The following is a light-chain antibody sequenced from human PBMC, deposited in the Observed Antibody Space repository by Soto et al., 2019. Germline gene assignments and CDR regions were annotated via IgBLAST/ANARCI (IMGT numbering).Light chain of an antibody. J-gene: IGKJ4*01. CDR3: QQTESYPST. Sequence: IQLTQSPSSLSASVGDRVTITCRASQDISSFLAWYQQKPGKAPKLLIFAASTLPSGVPSRFSGSGSGTDFTLTISSLQPEDFATYYCQQTESYPSTFGGGTKVDIK. CDR2: AAS. CDR1: QDISSF. V-gene: IGKV1-9*01.